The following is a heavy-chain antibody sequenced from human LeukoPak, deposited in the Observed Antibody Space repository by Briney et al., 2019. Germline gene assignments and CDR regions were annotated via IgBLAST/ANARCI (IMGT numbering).Heavy chain of an antibody. CDR3: ARDRGTTGTTGYFDY. V-gene: IGHV3-11*06. Sequence: GGSLRLSCAASGFTFSDYYMSWIRQAPGKGLEWVSYISSSSSYTNYANSVKGRFTISRDNAKNSLYLQMNSLRAEDTAVYYCARDRGTTGTTGYFDYWGQGTLVTVSS. D-gene: IGHD1-1*01. J-gene: IGHJ4*02. CDR1: GFTFSDYY. CDR2: ISSSSSYT.